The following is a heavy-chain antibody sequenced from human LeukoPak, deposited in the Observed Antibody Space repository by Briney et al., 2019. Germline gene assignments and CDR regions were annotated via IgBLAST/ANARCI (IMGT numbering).Heavy chain of an antibody. J-gene: IGHJ4*02. CDR2: ISRSSTCI. V-gene: IGHV3-21*01. CDR3: ATDGAAWSRSY. Sequence: GGSLRLSCAASGFTFTTYGMTWVRQAPGKGLEWVSTISRSSTCIFYAHSVKGRFTISRDDAKNSVSLQMSSLRVEDTAVYYCATDGAAWSRSYWGQGTLVTVSS. CDR1: GFTFTTYG. D-gene: IGHD4-17*01.